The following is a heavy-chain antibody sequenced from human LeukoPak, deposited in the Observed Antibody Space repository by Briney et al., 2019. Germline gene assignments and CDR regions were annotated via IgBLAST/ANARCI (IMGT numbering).Heavy chain of an antibody. V-gene: IGHV3-64*02. CDR1: GFTFSTYA. J-gene: IGHJ4*02. CDR2: ISSNGDNT. D-gene: IGHD1-26*01. CDR3: AREVSGSYYD. Sequence: GGSLRLSCAASGFTFSTYAMHWVRQAPGKGLEYVSAISSNGDNTYYSDSAKGRFTISRDNSKNTLYLQMGSLRAEDMAVYYRAREVSGSYYDWGQGTLVTVSS.